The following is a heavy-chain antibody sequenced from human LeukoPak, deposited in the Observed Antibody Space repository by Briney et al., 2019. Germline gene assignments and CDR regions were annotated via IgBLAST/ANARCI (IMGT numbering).Heavy chain of an antibody. J-gene: IGHJ4*02. CDR3: AKDKSSSSGY. CDR2: ISSSSSYI. V-gene: IGHV3-21*01. D-gene: IGHD6-6*01. Sequence: PGGSLRLSCAASGFTFSSYSMNWVRQAPGKGLEWVSSISSSSSYIYYADSVKGRFTISRDNSKNTLYLQMNSLRAEDTAVYYCAKDKSSSSGYWGQGTLVTVSS. CDR1: GFTFSSYS.